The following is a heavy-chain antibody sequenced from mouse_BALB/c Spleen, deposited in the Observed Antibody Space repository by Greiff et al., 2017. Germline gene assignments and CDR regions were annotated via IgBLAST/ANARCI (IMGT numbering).Heavy chain of an antibody. J-gene: IGHJ1*01. V-gene: IGHV3-2*02. CDR1: GYSITSDYA. Sequence: EVKLVESGPGLVKPSQSLSLTCTVTGYSITSDYAWNWIRQFPGNKLEWMGYISYSGSTSYNPSLKSRISITRDTSKNQFFLQLNSVTTEDTATYYCAITTAWYFDVWGAGTTVTVSS. CDR3: AITTAWYFDV. D-gene: IGHD1-2*01. CDR2: ISYSGST.